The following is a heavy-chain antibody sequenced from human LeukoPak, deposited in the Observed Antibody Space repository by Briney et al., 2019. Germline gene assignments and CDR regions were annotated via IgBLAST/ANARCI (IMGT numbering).Heavy chain of an antibody. CDR1: GFTFSSYE. CDR2: ISSSGSTI. Sequence: GGSLRLSCAASGFTFSSYEMNWVRQAPGKGLEWVSYISSSGSTIYYADSVKGRFTISRDNAKNSLYLQMNGLRAEDTAVYYCARVRDGYNPDYWGQGTLVTVSS. D-gene: IGHD5-24*01. J-gene: IGHJ4*02. V-gene: IGHV3-48*03. CDR3: ARVRDGYNPDY.